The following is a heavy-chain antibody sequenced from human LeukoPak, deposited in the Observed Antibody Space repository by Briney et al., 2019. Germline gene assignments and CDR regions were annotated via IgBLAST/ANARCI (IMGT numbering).Heavy chain of an antibody. D-gene: IGHD3-9*01. CDR2: IIPIFGSA. J-gene: IGHJ4*02. V-gene: IGHV1-69*13. CDR3: ARSPDILTGENFDY. CDR1: GGTFSNYA. Sequence: VKVSCKASGGTFSNYAISWVRQAPGQGLEWMGGIIPIFGSANYAQKFQGRVTITADKSTSTAYMELSSLRSEDTAVYYCARSPDILTGENFDYWGQGTLVTVSS.